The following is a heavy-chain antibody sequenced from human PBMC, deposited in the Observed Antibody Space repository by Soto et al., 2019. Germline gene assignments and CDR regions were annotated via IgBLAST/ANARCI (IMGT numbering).Heavy chain of an antibody. D-gene: IGHD6-6*01. V-gene: IGHV3-74*01. CDR2: ISDDGTNT. CDR1: GFTFSSYW. CDR3: ARDSSRQNFAY. J-gene: IGHJ4*02. Sequence: EVQLAESGGGLVQPGGSLRLSCAASGFTFSSYWMHWVRQVPGKGLVWVSRISDDGTNTIYADSVKGRFTTSRDNANNTLYLQMNSLRAEDTAVSFCARDSSRQNFAYWGQGTLVTVSS.